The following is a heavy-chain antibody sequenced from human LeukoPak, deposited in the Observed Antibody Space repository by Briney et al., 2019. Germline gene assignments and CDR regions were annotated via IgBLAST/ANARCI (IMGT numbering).Heavy chain of an antibody. CDR1: GGTFSSYA. CDR2: IIPIFGTA. CDR3: AKFDYDFWSGSSGDKAWFDP. J-gene: IGHJ5*02. D-gene: IGHD3-3*01. Sequence: SVKVSRKASGGTFSSYAISWVRQAPGQGLEWMGGIIPIFGTANYAQKFQGRVTITTDESTSTAYMELSSLRSEDTAVYYCAKFDYDFWSGSSGDKAWFDPWGQGTLVTVSS. V-gene: IGHV1-69*05.